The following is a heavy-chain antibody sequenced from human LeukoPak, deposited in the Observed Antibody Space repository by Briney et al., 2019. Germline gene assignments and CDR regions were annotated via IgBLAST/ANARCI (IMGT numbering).Heavy chain of an antibody. J-gene: IGHJ4*02. CDR2: ITNTRRTT. Sequence: GGSLRLSCAPSGFPFSNFPMSWLRQAPGKCLEWVASITNTRRTTYHAHSVQGRFIISRDNAKNTVSLELTSLRGEDAALYYRARDFPDNSLFDLWGRGPLVSVSS. D-gene: IGHD5-24*01. CDR1: GFPFSNFP. CDR3: ARDFPDNSLFDL. V-gene: IGHV3-21*06.